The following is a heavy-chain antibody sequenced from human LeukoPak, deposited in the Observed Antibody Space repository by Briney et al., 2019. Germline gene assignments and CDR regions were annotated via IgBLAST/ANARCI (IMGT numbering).Heavy chain of an antibody. D-gene: IGHD6-13*01. CDR2: IYPGDSDT. J-gene: IGHJ4*02. Sequence: GESLKISCKGSGYSFTSYWLGWVRQVPGKGLEWMGIIYPGDSDTRYSPSFQGQVTIPADKSISTAYLQWSSLKASDTAMYYCARHARIAAAGNFDYWGQGTLVTVSS. CDR1: GYSFTSYW. V-gene: IGHV5-51*01. CDR3: ARHARIAAAGNFDY.